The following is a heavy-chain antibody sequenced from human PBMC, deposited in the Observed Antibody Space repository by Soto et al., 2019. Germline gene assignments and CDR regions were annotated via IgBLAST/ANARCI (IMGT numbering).Heavy chain of an antibody. J-gene: IGHJ4*02. CDR2: IWYDGSNK. D-gene: IGHD6-19*01. CDR1: GFTFSSYG. CDR3: ARDVSGGWSGSPRWYFDY. Sequence: QVQLVESGGGVVQPGRSLRLSCAASGFTFSSYGIHWVRQAPGKGLEWVAVIWYDGSNKYYADSVKGRFTISRDNSKNTLYLQMNSLRAEDTAVYYCARDVSGGWSGSPRWYFDYWGQGTLVSVSS. V-gene: IGHV3-33*01.